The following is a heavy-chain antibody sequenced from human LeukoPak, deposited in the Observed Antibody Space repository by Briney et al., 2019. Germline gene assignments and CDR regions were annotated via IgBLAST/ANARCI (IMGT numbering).Heavy chain of an antibody. CDR1: GYTFTDYY. CDR3: AREVERYDF. V-gene: IGHV1-2*02. D-gene: IGHD1-26*01. J-gene: IGHJ4*02. CDR2: INPNSGGT. Sequence: GASVKVSCKASGYTFTDYYMHWVRQAPGQGLEWMGWINPNSGGTNYAQKFQGRVTMTSDTSITTAYMELSSLRSDDTAVYYCAREVERYDFWGQGTLVTVSS.